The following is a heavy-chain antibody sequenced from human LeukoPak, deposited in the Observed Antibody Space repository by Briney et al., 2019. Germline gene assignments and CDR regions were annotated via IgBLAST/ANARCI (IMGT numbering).Heavy chain of an antibody. CDR1: GGSMVSSTNY. D-gene: IGHD1-26*01. V-gene: IGHV4-39*01. Sequence: PSETLSLTCTVFGGSMVSSTNYWAWVRQPPGKGLEWIGSIFYSGNTHYHPSLKSRFTMSVDTTKNAFSLKLTSVTAADTAVYYCKRHGSEFYIYGMGVWGHGTTVTVSS. J-gene: IGHJ6*02. CDR3: KRHGSEFYIYGMGV. CDR2: IFYSGNT.